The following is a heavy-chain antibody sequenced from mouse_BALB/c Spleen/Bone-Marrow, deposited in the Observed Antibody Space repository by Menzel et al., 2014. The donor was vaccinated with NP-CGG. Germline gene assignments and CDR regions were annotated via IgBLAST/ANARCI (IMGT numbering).Heavy chain of an antibody. D-gene: IGHD1-1*01. CDR3: AKLGRSYYYFDV. CDR1: GFSLTDYG. Sequence: QVQLKQSGPGLVAPSQSLSITCTVSGFSLTDYGVSWIRQPPGKGLEWLGVIWGGGSTYYNSALKSRLSISKDNSKSQVFLKLNSMQTVDTAMYYCAKLGRSYYYFDVWGAGTTVTVSS. V-gene: IGHV2-6-5*01. J-gene: IGHJ1*01. CDR2: IWGGGST.